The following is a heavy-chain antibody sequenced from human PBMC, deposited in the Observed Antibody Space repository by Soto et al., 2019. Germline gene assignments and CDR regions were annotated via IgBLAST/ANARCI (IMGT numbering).Heavy chain of an antibody. CDR1: GGSISNSIW. CDR3: AGGYYYGSGRFDP. J-gene: IGHJ5*02. CDR2: IFHTGST. Sequence: SETLSLTCAVSGGSISNSIWWSWVRQPPGKGLEWIGEIFHTGSTNYNPSLKSRVTISEDKSKNQFSLKLSSVTAADTAVYYCAGGYYYGSGRFDPWGQGTLVTVSS. D-gene: IGHD3-10*01. V-gene: IGHV4-4*02.